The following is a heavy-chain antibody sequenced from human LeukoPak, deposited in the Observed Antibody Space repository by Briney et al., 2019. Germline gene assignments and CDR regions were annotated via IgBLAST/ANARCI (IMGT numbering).Heavy chain of an antibody. J-gene: IGHJ5*02. D-gene: IGHD3-3*01. CDR2: ISASLNYI. V-gene: IGHV3-21*01. Sequence: GGSLRLSCAPSGFAFISSGMAWLRQAPGKGLEWVASISASLNYIDYAEYMKGRFTISSKYARTSLFLQLDSLRADDTAVYYCAKGPEFDSWGGLKSTYFDLWGQGTLVTVSS. CDR3: AKGPEFDSWGGLKSTYFDL. CDR1: GFAFISSG.